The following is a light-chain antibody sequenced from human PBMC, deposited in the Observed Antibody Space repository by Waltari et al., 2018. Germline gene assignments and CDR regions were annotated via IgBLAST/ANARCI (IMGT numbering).Light chain of an antibody. CDR1: NHDIGAYNI. CDR3: CSFATSKTYV. Sequence: QSALTQPASVSGSPGQSITISCTGTNHDIGAYNIVSWYHQHPGKDPKLMIYGVTSRPSVISNRFSGPKSGNTASLTISGIQAEDEADYYCCSFATSKTYVFGTGTKVTVL. V-gene: IGLV2-14*01. J-gene: IGLJ1*01. CDR2: GVT.